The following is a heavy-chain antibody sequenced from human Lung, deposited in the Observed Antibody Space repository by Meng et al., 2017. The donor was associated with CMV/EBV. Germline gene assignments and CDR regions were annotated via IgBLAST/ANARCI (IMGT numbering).Heavy chain of an antibody. J-gene: IGHJ3*02. V-gene: IGHV4-34*01. CDR3: ARLRFLEWLPLDAFDI. Sequence: SETLSLXXAVYGGSFSGYYWSWIRQPPGKGLEWIGEINHSGSTNYNLSLKSRVTISVDTSKNQFSLKLSSVTAADTAVYYCARLRFLEWLPLDAFDIWGQGXMVTVSS. CDR2: INHSGST. D-gene: IGHD3-3*01. CDR1: GGSFSGYY.